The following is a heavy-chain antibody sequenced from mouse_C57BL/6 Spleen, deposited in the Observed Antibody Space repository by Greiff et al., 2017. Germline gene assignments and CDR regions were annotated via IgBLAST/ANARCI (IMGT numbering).Heavy chain of an antibody. Sequence: VQLQQPGAELVRPGSSVKLSCKASGYTFTSYWMDWVKQRPGQGLEWIGNIYPSDSETHYNQKFKDKATLTVDKSSSTAYMQLSSLTSEDSAVSFCSSSENYDCDVNFDYWGPGTTLTVSS. D-gene: IGHD2-4*01. CDR3: SSSENYDCDVNFDY. CDR2: IYPSDSET. J-gene: IGHJ2*01. V-gene: IGHV1-61*01. CDR1: GYTFTSYW.